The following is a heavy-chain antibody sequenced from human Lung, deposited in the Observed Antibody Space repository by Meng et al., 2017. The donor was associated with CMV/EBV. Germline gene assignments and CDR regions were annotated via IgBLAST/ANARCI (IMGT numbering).Heavy chain of an antibody. Sequence: GESXKISXAASGFTFSSYAMSWVRQAPGNGLEWVSAISGSGGSTYYADSVKGRFTISRDNSKNTLYLQMNSLRAEDTAVYYCARAPIPYYGMDVWGQGTTVTVSS. CDR2: ISGSGGST. V-gene: IGHV3-23*01. CDR1: GFTFSSYA. CDR3: ARAPIPYYGMDV. J-gene: IGHJ6*02.